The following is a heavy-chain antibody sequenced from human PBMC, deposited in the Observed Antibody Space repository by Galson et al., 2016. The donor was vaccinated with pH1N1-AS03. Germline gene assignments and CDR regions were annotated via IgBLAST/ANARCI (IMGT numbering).Heavy chain of an antibody. CDR3: VKDLWMTLDLTA. Sequence: SLRLSCAVSGFTFSSYAMSWVRQAPGKGLEWVSTFSGGVGRTYYADSVKGRFTISRDTSHNTPYLQMNSLRAEDTAIYYCVKDLWMTLDLTAWGQGTLVTVSS. V-gene: IGHV3-23*01. J-gene: IGHJ5*02. CDR2: FSGGVGRT. CDR1: GFTFSSYA. D-gene: IGHD3-9*01.